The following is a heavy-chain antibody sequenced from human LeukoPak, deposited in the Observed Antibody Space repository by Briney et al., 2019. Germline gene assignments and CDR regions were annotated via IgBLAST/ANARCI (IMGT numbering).Heavy chain of an antibody. CDR1: GFSVTNNY. J-gene: IGHJ4*02. Sequence: GGSLRLSCAVSGFSVTNNYMSWVRQAPGRGLEWVSVFYVGGATYYADSVKGRFTISRDNAKNSLYLQMNSLRAEDTAVYYCHYYGSGSLYAYWGQGTLVTVSP. CDR2: FYVGGAT. D-gene: IGHD3-10*01. V-gene: IGHV3-53*01. CDR3: HYYGSGSLYAY.